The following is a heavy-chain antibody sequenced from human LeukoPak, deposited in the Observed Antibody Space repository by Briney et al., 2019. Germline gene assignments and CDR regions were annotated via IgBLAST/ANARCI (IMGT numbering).Heavy chain of an antibody. CDR3: ASASSGSYLRFDY. J-gene: IGHJ4*02. D-gene: IGHD1-26*01. Sequence: SETLSLTCAVSGYSISSGYYWGWIRQPPGKGLEWIGSIYHSGSTYYNPSLKSRVTISVDTSKDQFSLKLSSVTAADTAVYYCASASSGSYLRFDYWGQGTLVTVSS. CDR1: GYSISSGYY. CDR2: IYHSGST. V-gene: IGHV4-38-2*01.